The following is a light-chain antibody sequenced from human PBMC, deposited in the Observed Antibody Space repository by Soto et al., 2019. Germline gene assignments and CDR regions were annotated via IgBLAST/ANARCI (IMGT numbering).Light chain of an antibody. CDR3: QQYNNWPPLT. V-gene: IGKV3-15*01. Sequence: EIVMTQSPATLSVSPGDRATLSCRASQSVSSSLAWYQQIPGQAPRLLIYDASTRATGSPARFGGSGSGTEFTITISSLQSEDFAVYYCQQYNNWPPLTFGGGTKVEIK. CDR1: QSVSSS. CDR2: DAS. J-gene: IGKJ4*01.